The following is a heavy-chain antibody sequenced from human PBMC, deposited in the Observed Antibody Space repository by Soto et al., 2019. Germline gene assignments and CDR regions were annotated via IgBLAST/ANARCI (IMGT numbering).Heavy chain of an antibody. V-gene: IGHV3-23*01. D-gene: IGHD1-26*01. J-gene: IGHJ4*02. CDR2: ISGSGGST. CDR1: GFTFSSYA. Sequence: GGSLRLSCAASGFTFSSYAMSWVRQAPGKGLEWVSAISGSGGSTYYADSVKGRFTISRDNSKNTLYLQMNSLRAEDTAVYYCAKAGSKREWELLPYYFDYWGQGTLVTVSS. CDR3: AKAGSKREWELLPYYFDY.